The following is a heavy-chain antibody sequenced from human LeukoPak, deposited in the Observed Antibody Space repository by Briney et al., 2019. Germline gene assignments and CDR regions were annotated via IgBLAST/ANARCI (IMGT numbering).Heavy chain of an antibody. CDR3: ARDPYNTILYRLAH. V-gene: IGHV3-23*01. D-gene: IGHD3-10*01. Sequence: GGSLRLSCAGSGFAFGTSAMSWVRQAPGMGLEGVSSISADGQVTYYADSVEGRFTVSRDNSKSTLYLQLNSLRVEDTATYYCARDPYNTILYRLAHWGQGTLVTVSS. CDR1: GFAFGTSA. CDR2: ISADGQVT. J-gene: IGHJ4*02.